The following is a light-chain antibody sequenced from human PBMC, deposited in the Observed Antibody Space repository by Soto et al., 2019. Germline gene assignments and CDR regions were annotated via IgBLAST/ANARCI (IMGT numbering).Light chain of an antibody. CDR1: QSVSSN. CDR2: GAS. CDR3: QQRSNWPT. J-gene: IGKJ1*01. Sequence: ILMTQSPSTLAVSPGERVTLSCRASQSVSSNLAWYRQKPGQAPRLLIYGASSRATGIPDRLSGSGSGTDFTLTISRLEPEDFAVYYCQQRSNWPTFGQGTKVDIK. V-gene: IGKV3D-20*02.